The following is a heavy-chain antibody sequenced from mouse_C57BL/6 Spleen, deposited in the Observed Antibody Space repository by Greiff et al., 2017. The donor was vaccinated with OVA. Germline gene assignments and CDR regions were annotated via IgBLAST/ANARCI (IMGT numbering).Heavy chain of an antibody. V-gene: IGHV1-66*01. J-gene: IGHJ3*01. Sequence: VQLQQSGPELVKPGASVKISCKASGYSFTSYYIHWVKQRPGQGLEWIGWLYPGSGNTKYNEKFKGKATLTADTSSSTAYMQLSSLTSDDSAVYYCVYDYDAWFAYWGQGTLVTVSA. CDR1: GYSFTSYY. CDR3: VYDYDAWFAY. CDR2: LYPGSGNT. D-gene: IGHD2-4*01.